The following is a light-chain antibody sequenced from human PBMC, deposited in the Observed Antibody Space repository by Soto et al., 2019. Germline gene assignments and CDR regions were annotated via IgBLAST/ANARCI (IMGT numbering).Light chain of an antibody. J-gene: IGKJ4*01. V-gene: IGKV3-15*01. Sequence: EIVMTQSPATLSVSPGERATLSCRASKSVNRNLAWYQQKPGQTPRLLIYDASSRATGIPARFSGSGSGTDFTLTISSLQSEDSAVYYCQQYNNWLLTFGGGTNVEIK. CDR3: QQYNNWLLT. CDR2: DAS. CDR1: KSVNRN.